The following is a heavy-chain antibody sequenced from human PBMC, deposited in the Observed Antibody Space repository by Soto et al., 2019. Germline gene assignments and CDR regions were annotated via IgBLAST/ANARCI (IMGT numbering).Heavy chain of an antibody. D-gene: IGHD3-3*01. CDR3: AKDFIDFWSGYPNAPRYYYYGMDV. CDR2: ISYDGSNK. Sequence: GGSLRLSCAASGFTFSSYGMHWVRQAPGKGLERVAVISYDGSNKYYADSVKGRFTISRDNSKNTLYLQMNSLRAEDTAVYYCAKDFIDFWSGYPNAPRYYYYGMDVWGQGTTVTVSS. V-gene: IGHV3-30*18. J-gene: IGHJ6*02. CDR1: GFTFSSYG.